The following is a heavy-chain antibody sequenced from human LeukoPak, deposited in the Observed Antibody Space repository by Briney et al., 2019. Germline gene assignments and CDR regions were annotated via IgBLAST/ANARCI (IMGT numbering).Heavy chain of an antibody. CDR2: ISSSGSTI. CDR1: GFTFSSYE. Sequence: GGSLRLSCAASGFTFSSYEMNWVRQAPGKGLEWVSYISSSGSTIYYADSVKGRLTISRDNAKNSLYLQMNSLRAEDTAVYYCARRGWLGYCSSTSCPRWFDPWGQGTLVTVSS. V-gene: IGHV3-48*03. CDR3: ARRGWLGYCSSTSCPRWFDP. J-gene: IGHJ5*02. D-gene: IGHD2-2*01.